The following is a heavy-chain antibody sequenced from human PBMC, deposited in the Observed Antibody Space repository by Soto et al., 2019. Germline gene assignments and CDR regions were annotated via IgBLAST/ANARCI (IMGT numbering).Heavy chain of an antibody. CDR3: VRDPAAIGRYGSGDHCLPLF. D-gene: IGHD2-15*01. J-gene: IGHJ4*02. CDR1: GFSFSAFW. CDR2: LNEDGSTT. V-gene: IGHV3-7*01. Sequence: EVQLVESGGGLVQPGGSLKLSCAASGFSFSAFWMGWVRQAPGKGLEWVANLNEDGSTTYYAHFVKGRFTISRDNAKNSLYLHMNRIRAEDTAVYFCVRDPAAIGRYGSGDHCLPLFGGRGSLVTVSS.